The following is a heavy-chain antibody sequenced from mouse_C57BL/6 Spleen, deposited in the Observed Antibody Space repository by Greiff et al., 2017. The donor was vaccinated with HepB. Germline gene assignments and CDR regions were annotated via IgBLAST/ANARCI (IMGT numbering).Heavy chain of an antibody. Sequence: VQLQQSGAELVMPGASVKLSCKASGYTFTSYWMHWVKQRPGQGLEWIGEIDPSDSYTNYNQKFKGKSTLTVDKSSSTAYMQLSSLTSEDSAVYYCARGNYYYGSSPFYWYFDVWGTGTTVTVSS. CDR1: GYTFTSYW. CDR2: IDPSDSYT. D-gene: IGHD1-1*01. V-gene: IGHV1-69*01. CDR3: ARGNYYYGSSPFYWYFDV. J-gene: IGHJ1*03.